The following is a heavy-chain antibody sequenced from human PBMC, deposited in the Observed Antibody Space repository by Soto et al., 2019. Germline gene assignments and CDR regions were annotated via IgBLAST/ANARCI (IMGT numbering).Heavy chain of an antibody. J-gene: IGHJ4*02. CDR3: ARGGRGYSSAPRYYFDY. D-gene: IGHD5-18*01. CDR1: GGSFSSNP. CDR2: IIPIFATV. Sequence: QVQLVQSGSEVKKPGSSVKVSCKASGGSFSSNPISWVRQAPGQGLEWMAGIIPIFATVHYAQKFQGRVTITADESTSPAYMELTSLSSEDTAVYFCARGGRGYSSAPRYYFDYWGQGTLVTVS. V-gene: IGHV1-69*01.